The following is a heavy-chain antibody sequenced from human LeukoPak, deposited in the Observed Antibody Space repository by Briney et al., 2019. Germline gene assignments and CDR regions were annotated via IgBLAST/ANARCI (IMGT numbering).Heavy chain of an antibody. V-gene: IGHV3-7*05. CDR3: TRVVYGSGND. J-gene: IGHJ4*02. CDR1: GFTFLSDW. Sequence: RTGGSLRLSCAALGFTFLSDWMSAVRQAPGKGLEWVANIKQDGSEKYYVDSVKGRFTIFRDNAKNSLDPQMNSLRAEDTAVYYCTRVVYGSGNDWGQGTLVTVSS. D-gene: IGHD3-10*01. CDR2: IKQDGSEK.